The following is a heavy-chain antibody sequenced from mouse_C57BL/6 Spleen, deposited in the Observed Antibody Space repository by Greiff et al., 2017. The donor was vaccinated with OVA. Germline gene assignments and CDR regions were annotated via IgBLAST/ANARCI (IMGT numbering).Heavy chain of an antibody. CDR2: IYPRSGNT. V-gene: IGHV1-81*01. J-gene: IGHJ3*01. D-gene: IGHD1-1*01. CDR1: GYTFTSYG. Sequence: QVQLQQSGAELARPGASVKLSCKASGYTFTSYGISWVKQRTGQGLEWIGEIYPRSGNTYYNEKFKGKATLTADKSSSTAYMELRSLTSEDSAVYFCAEYYGSSYAWFAYWGQGTLVTVSA. CDR3: AEYYGSSYAWFAY.